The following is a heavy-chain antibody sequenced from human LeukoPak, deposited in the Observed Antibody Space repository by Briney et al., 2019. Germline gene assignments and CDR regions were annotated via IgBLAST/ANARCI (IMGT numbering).Heavy chain of an antibody. CDR2: IYHSGST. V-gene: IGHV4-4*02. J-gene: IGHJ4*02. CDR1: GGSISSSNW. CDR3: ARATTDYYDSSGYQYYFDY. Sequence: SGTLSLTCAVSGGSISSSNWWSWVRQPPGKGLGGIGEIYHSGSTNYNPSLKSRVTISVDKSKNQFSLKLSSVTAADTAVYYCARATTDYYDSSGYQYYFDYWGQGTLVTVSS. D-gene: IGHD3-22*01.